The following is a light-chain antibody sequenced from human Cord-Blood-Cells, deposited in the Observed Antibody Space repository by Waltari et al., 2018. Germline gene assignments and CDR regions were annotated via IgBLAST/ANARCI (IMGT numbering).Light chain of an antibody. CDR2: DVS. J-gene: IGLJ2*01. CDR1: SSDVGGSNY. V-gene: IGLV2-14*01. CDR3: SSYTSSSTVV. Sequence: QSALTQPASVSRSPGQSLPISCTATSSDVGGSNYASWYQQHPGKAPKLMIYDVSNRPSGVSNRFSGSKSGNTASLTISGLQAEDEADYYCSSYTSSSTVVFGGGTKLTVL.